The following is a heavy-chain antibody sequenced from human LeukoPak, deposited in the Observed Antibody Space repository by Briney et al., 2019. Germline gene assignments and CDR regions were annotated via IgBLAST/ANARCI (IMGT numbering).Heavy chain of an antibody. D-gene: IGHD6-13*01. CDR1: GFTFSSYA. CDR2: ISYDESNK. J-gene: IGHJ4*02. CDR3: ARVGAPPSYSSSWYYFDY. V-gene: IGHV3-30-3*01. Sequence: GGSLRLSCAASGFTFSSYAMHWVRQAPGKGLEWVAVISYDESNKYYADSVKGRFTISRDNSKNTLYLQMNSLRAEDTAVYYCARVGAPPSYSSSWYYFDYWGQGTLVTVSS.